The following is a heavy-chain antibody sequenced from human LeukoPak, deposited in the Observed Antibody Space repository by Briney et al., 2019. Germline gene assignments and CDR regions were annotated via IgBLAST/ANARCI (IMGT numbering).Heavy chain of an antibody. D-gene: IGHD4-23*01. V-gene: IGHV3-9*01. J-gene: IGHJ4*02. CDR1: GFTFDDYA. CDR2: ISWNSGSI. CDR3: AKAPNLYGGNSTSYFDY. Sequence: GGSLRLSCAASGFTFDDYAMHWVRQAPGKGLEWVSGISWNSGSIGYADSVKGRFNISRDNAKNSLYLQMNSLRAEDTALYYCAKAPNLYGGNSTSYFDYWGQGTLVTVSS.